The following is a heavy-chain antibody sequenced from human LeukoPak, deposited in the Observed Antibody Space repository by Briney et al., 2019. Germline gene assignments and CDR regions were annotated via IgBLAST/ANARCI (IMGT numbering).Heavy chain of an antibody. Sequence: GGSLRLSCEDSGFTFRSYEMNWGRQAPGKGLEWIAYLSSSGSAFSYADSVKGRFTIARDNDKNSVYLEMNRLRADDTAVYYCARSARLMKGVVEVTALDDWGQGTLVTVSS. CDR2: LSSSGSAF. J-gene: IGHJ4*02. D-gene: IGHD3-3*01. CDR1: GFTFRSYE. CDR3: ARSARLMKGVVEVTALDD. V-gene: IGHV3-48*03.